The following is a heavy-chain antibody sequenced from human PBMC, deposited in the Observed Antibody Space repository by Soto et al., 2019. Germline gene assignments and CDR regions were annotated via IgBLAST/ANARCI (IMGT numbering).Heavy chain of an antibody. CDR1: GGTFSTYG. V-gene: IGHV1-69*01. CDR2: IVPIFATA. Sequence: QVQLVQSGAEVKKPGSSVKVSCKASGGTFSTYGISWVRQAPGQGLEWLGGIVPIFATANYAQRFQGRVTITADESTSTASMELSSLRSEDTAVYYFARVGSYGSESSGYSDAFGIWGQGPMVTVSS. J-gene: IGHJ3*02. D-gene: IGHD3-22*01. CDR3: ARVGSYGSESSGYSDAFGI.